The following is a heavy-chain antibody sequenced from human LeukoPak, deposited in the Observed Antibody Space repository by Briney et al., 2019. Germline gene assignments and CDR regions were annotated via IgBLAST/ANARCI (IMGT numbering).Heavy chain of an antibody. V-gene: IGHV3-23*01. CDR3: AKHTYYYDSSGPYLDY. CDR2: ISGSGGST. D-gene: IGHD3-22*01. J-gene: IGHJ4*02. CDR1: GFTFSSYA. Sequence: QPGGSLRLSCAASGFTFSSYAMHWVRQAPGKGLEWVSAISGSGGSTYYADSVKGRFTISRDNSKNTLYLQMNSLRAEDTAVYYCAKHTYYYDSSGPYLDYWGQGTLVTVSS.